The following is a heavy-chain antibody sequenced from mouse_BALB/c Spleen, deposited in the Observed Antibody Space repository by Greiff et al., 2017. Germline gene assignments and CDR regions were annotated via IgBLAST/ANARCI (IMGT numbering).Heavy chain of an antibody. D-gene: IGHD1-1*01. J-gene: IGHJ4*01. Sequence: EVKVVESGGGLVQPGGSRKLSCAASGFTFSSYGMPWVRQAPEKGLEWVAYISSGSSDIYYADTVKGRFTISRDNPKNTLFLQMTSLRSEDTAMYYCARTTYYYGSSYAMDYWGQGTSVTVSS. CDR3: ARTTYYYGSSYAMDY. CDR1: GFTFSSYG. V-gene: IGHV5-17*02. CDR2: ISSGSSDI.